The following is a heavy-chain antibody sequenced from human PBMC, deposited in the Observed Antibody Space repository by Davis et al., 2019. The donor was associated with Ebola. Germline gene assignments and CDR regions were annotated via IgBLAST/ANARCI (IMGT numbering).Heavy chain of an antibody. CDR1: GYTFTSYG. CDR2: ISGYKGTT. CDR3: ARDLVVAAIDY. Sequence: AASVKVSCKASGYTFTSYGISWVRQAPGQGLEWMGWISGYKGTTNYAQKFQGRVTMTTDTSTSTAYMERRSLGSDDTAVYYCARDLVVAAIDYWGQGTLVTVSS. J-gene: IGHJ4*02. V-gene: IGHV1-18*04. D-gene: IGHD2-15*01.